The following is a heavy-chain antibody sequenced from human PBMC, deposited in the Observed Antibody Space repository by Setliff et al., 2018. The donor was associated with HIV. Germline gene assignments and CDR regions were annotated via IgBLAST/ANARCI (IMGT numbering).Heavy chain of an antibody. CDR3: AKDREYGSGRTDYYYYYGMDV. V-gene: IGHV3-53*05. CDR1: GFTVSSNY. D-gene: IGHD3-10*01. Sequence: GGSLRLSCAASGFTVSSNYMSWVRQAPGKGLEWVSVIYSGGSTYYADSVKGRFTISRDNSKNTLYLQMNSLRAEDTAVYYCAKDREYGSGRTDYYYYYGMDVWGQGTTVTVSS. CDR2: IYSGGST. J-gene: IGHJ6*02.